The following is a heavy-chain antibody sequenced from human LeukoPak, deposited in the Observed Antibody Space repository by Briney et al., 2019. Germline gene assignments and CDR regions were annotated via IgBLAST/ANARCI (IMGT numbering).Heavy chain of an antibody. V-gene: IGHV1-69*05. D-gene: IGHD3-10*01. J-gene: IGHJ5*02. CDR1: GGTFSSYA. Sequence: SVKVSCKASGGTFSSYAISWVRQAPGQGLEWMGRIIPIFGTANYAQKFQGRVTITTDESTSTAYMELSSLRSEDTAVYYCASQLLWFREFLNWFDPWGQGTLVTVSS. CDR2: IIPIFGTA. CDR3: ASQLLWFREFLNWFDP.